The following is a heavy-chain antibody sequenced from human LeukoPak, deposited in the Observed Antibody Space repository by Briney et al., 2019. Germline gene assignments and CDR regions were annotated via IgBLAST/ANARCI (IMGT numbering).Heavy chain of an antibody. CDR1: GGSINSSNSY. D-gene: IGHD7-27*01. J-gene: IGHJ4*02. CDR3: ARRTGGNDY. V-gene: IGHV4-39*01. CDR2: IYYTGST. Sequence: SETLSLTCTVSGGSINSSNSYWNWIRQPPRKELEWIGSIYYTGSTFNSPSLKGRVTMSVDTSKNQFSLKLSSVTAADTAVYYCARRTGGNDYWGQGTLVTVSS.